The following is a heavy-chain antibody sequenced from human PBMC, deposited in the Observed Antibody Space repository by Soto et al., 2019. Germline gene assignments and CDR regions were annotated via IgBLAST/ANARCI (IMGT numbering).Heavy chain of an antibody. CDR1: GGSISSYY. CDR3: ARGVRRSSWLDY. CDR2: IYYSGST. V-gene: IGHV4-59*01. Sequence: SETLSLTCTVSGGSISSYYWSWIRQPPGKGLEWIGYIYYSGSTNYNPSLKSRVTISVDTSKNQFSLKLSSVTAADTAVYYCARGVRRSSWLDYWGQGTLVTVSS. J-gene: IGHJ4*02. D-gene: IGHD6-13*01.